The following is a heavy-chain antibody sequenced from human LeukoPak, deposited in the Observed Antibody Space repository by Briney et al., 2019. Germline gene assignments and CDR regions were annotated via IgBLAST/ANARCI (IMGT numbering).Heavy chain of an antibody. J-gene: IGHJ4*02. D-gene: IGHD1-26*01. CDR2: INPNSGGT. CDR3: AREGGIVGATGVDY. V-gene: IGHV1-2*02. CDR1: GYTFTGYY. Sequence: ASVKVSCKASGYTFTGYYMHWVRQAPGQGLEWMGWINPNSGGTNYAQKFQGRVTMTRDTSISTAYMELSRLRSDDTAVYYCAREGGIVGATGVDYWGQGTLVTVSS.